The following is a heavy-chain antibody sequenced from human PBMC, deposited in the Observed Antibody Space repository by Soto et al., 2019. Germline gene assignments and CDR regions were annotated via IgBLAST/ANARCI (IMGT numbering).Heavy chain of an antibody. CDR2: IWYDGSNK. D-gene: IGHD3-3*01. CDR3: ARDGYPSITIFGVVNFSYSWLDP. J-gene: IGHJ5*02. Sequence: GGSLRLSCAASGFTFTSYGMHWVRQAPDKGLEWAAVIWYDGSNKYYADSVKGRFTISRDNSKNTLYLQMNSLRAEDTAVYYCARDGYPSITIFGVVNFSYSWLDPWGQGTLVTVSS. CDR1: GFTFTSYG. V-gene: IGHV3-33*01.